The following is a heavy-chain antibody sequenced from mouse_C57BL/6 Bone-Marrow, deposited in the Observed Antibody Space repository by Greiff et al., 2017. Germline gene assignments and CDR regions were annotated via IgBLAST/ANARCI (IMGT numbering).Heavy chain of an antibody. Sequence: VQLQQSGPELVKPGASVKLSCKASGYTFTSYDINWVKPRPGQGLEWIGWIYPRDGSTKYNEKFKGKATLTVDTSSSTAYMELHSLTSEDSAVYFCARDSGSSYWYFDVWGTGTTVTVSS. CDR2: IYPRDGST. J-gene: IGHJ1*03. V-gene: IGHV1-85*01. CDR3: ARDSGSSYWYFDV. CDR1: GYTFTSYD. D-gene: IGHD1-1*01.